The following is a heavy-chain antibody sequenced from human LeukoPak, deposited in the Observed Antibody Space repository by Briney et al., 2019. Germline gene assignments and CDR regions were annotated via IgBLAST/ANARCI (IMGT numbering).Heavy chain of an antibody. V-gene: IGHV3-23*01. CDR2: IGGSSDFT. CDR1: GFTSTTYA. D-gene: IGHD3-10*01. CDR3: AKADRGWGVITKD. Sequence: GGSLRLSCAASGFTSTTYAMSWVRQAPGKGLEWVSAIGGSSDFTYYAEYVKGRFTTSRDNSKKTLYLQMNSLRAEDTAVYYCAKADRGWGVITKDWGQGTLVTVSS. J-gene: IGHJ4*02.